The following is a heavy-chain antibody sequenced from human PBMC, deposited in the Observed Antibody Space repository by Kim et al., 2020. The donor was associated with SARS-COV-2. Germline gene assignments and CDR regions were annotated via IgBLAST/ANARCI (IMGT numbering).Heavy chain of an antibody. V-gene: IGHV4-31*03. CDR3: ARDVGGSGNY. D-gene: IGHD3-10*01. CDR2: IYYSGNT. Sequence: SETLSLTCTVSGGSISSGGYYWNWIHQHPGKGLEWIGYIYYSGNTYYNPSLKSRVTISLDTSKNQFSLRLSSVTAADTAVYYCARDVGGSGNYWGQGTLVTVSS. J-gene: IGHJ4*02. CDR1: GGSISSGGYY.